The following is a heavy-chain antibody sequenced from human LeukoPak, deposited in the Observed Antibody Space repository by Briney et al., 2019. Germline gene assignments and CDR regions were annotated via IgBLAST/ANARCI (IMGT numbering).Heavy chain of an antibody. Sequence: GGSLRLSCAASGFTFSRYVMTWVRQAPGRGLEWVSGISGSAGNTYYADSVKGRFTISRDNSKNTLDLQMNSLRAEDTAEYYCAKVGPGYDRRGYYDNWGQGTLVTVSS. V-gene: IGHV3-23*01. CDR2: ISGSAGNT. D-gene: IGHD3-22*01. CDR3: AKVGPGYDRRGYYDN. J-gene: IGHJ4*02. CDR1: GFTFSRYV.